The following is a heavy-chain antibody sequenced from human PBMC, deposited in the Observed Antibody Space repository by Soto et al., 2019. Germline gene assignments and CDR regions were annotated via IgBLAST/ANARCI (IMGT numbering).Heavy chain of an antibody. CDR2: IYYSGST. CDR3: ARQTLYSSNSFDY. V-gene: IGHV4-59*01. D-gene: IGHD6-19*01. J-gene: IGHJ4*02. Sequence: SETLSLTCTVSGGSISSYYWSCIRQPPGKGLEWIVYIYYSGSTNYNPSLKSRVTISVDTSKNQFSLKLSSVTAADTAVYYCARQTLYSSNSFDYWGQGTLVTVSS. CDR1: GGSISSYY.